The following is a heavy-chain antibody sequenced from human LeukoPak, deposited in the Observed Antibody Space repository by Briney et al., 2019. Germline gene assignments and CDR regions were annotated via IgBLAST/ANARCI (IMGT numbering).Heavy chain of an antibody. J-gene: IGHJ4*02. V-gene: IGHV1-46*03. Sequence: GASVKVSCKASGYTFTSYGISWVRQAPGQGLEWMGIINPSGGSTSYAQKFQGRVTMTRDTSTSTVYMELSSLRSEDTAVYYCARSIIRGYSSGWSLFDYWGQGTLVTVSS. CDR3: ARSIIRGYSSGWSLFDY. CDR1: GYTFTSYG. CDR2: INPSGGST. D-gene: IGHD6-19*01.